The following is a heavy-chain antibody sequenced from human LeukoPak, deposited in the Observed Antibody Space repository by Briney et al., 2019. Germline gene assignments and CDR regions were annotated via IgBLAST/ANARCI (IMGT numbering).Heavy chain of an antibody. CDR1: GFTFSRYS. V-gene: IGHV3-23*01. J-gene: IGHJ5*02. CDR3: ATVAIPSGHNWFDP. CDR2: ISGSGDST. Sequence: GGSLRLSCASSGFTFSRYSMSWVRQAPGKGLEWVSGISGSGDSTYYADSVKGRFTISRDHSKNTLYLQMNSLRAEDTAVYYCATVAIPSGHNWFDPWGQGTLVTVSS. D-gene: IGHD2-2*01.